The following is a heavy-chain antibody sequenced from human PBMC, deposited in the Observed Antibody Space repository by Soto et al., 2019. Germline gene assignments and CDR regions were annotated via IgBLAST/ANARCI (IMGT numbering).Heavy chain of an antibody. J-gene: IGHJ4*02. CDR2: IYYSGST. CDR1: GGSISSYY. Sequence: QVQLQESGPGLVKPSETLSLTCTVSGGSISSYYRSWIRQPPGKGLEWIGYIYYSGSTNYNPSLKSRVTISVDTSKNQFSLKVSSVTAADTAVYYCARSSDGGYYPYHFDNWGQGTLVTVSS. V-gene: IGHV4-59*08. D-gene: IGHD2-15*01. CDR3: ARSSDGGYYPYHFDN.